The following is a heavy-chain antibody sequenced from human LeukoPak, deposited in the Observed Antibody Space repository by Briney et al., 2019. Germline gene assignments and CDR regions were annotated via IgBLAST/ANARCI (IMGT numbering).Heavy chain of an antibody. V-gene: IGHV3-23*01. CDR2: ISGSGGST. CDR1: GITLSNYG. J-gene: IGHJ4*02. Sequence: GGSLRLSCAVSGITLSNYGMSWVRQALGKGLEWVAGISGSGGSTNYADSVKGRFTISRDNPKNTLSLQMNSLRAEDTAVYFCAKRGVVIRVILVGFHKEAYYFDSWGRGALVTVSS. CDR3: AKRGVVIRVILVGFHKEAYYFDS. D-gene: IGHD3-22*01.